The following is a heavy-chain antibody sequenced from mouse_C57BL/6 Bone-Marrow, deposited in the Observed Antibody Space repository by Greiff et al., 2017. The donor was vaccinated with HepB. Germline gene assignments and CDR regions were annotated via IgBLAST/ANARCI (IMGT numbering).Heavy chain of an antibody. CDR1: GYTFTDYY. CDR3: ASTRRGFAY. J-gene: IGHJ3*01. V-gene: IGHV1-26*01. Sequence: EVQLQQSGPELVKPGASVKISCKASGYTFTDYYMNWVKQSHGKSLEWIGDINPNNGGTSYNQKFKGKATLTVDKSSSTAYMELRSLTSEDSAVYYCASTRRGFAYWGQGTLVTVSA. CDR2: INPNNGGT.